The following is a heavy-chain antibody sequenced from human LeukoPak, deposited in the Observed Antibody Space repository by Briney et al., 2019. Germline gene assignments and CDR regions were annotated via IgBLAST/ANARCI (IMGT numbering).Heavy chain of an antibody. CDR2: ISSSGSGGNT. Sequence: GGSLRLSCAASGFTFSSYAMSWARQAPGKGLERVSGISSSGSGGNTYYADFVKGRFTISRDNSKNTLYLQMNSLRAEDTAVYSCARSYDFWSYGMDVWGQGTTVTVSS. CDR1: GFTFSSYA. J-gene: IGHJ6*02. V-gene: IGHV3-23*01. CDR3: ARSYDFWSYGMDV. D-gene: IGHD3-3*01.